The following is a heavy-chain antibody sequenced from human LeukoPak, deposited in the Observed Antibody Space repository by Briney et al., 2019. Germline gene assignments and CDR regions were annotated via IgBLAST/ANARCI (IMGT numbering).Heavy chain of an antibody. J-gene: IGHJ6*02. V-gene: IGHV3-66*03. CDR3: AKGEGMTTVTTVDMDV. Sequence: GGSLRLSCAASEFTVSSYHLSWVRQAPGEGLEWLSVFYRTTGSYYADSVKGRFTISRDNSKNTLYLQMNSLRAEDTAVYYCAKGEGMTTVTTVDMDVWGQGTTVTVSS. D-gene: IGHD4-17*01. CDR1: EFTVSSYH. CDR2: FYRTTGS.